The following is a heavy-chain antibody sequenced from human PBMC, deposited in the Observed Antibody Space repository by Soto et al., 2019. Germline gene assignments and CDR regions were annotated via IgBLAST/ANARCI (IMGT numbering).Heavy chain of an antibody. CDR2: IKSKTDGGTT. J-gene: IGHJ3*02. V-gene: IGHV3-15*01. CDR1: GFTFSNAW. Sequence: PGGSLRLSGAASGFTFSNAWMSWVRQAPGKGLEWVGRIKSKTDGGTTDYAAPVKGRFTISRDDSKNTLYLQMNSLKTEDTAVYYCTTFTMINAFDIWGQGTMVTVSS. CDR3: TTFTMINAFDI. D-gene: IGHD3-22*01.